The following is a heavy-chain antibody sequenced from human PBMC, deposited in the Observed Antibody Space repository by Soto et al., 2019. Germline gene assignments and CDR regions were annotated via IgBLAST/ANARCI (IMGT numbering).Heavy chain of an antibody. CDR1: GFTFSDYY. D-gene: IGHD2-15*01. Sequence: QVQLVESGGGLVKPGGSLRLSCAASGFTFSDYYMRWIRQAPGKGLEWVSYISSSGSTIYYADSVKGRFTISRDNAKNSLYLQMNSLRAEDTAVYYCARDEAWGVVAATLYYGMDVWGQGTTVTVSS. CDR2: ISSSGSTI. CDR3: ARDEAWGVVAATLYYGMDV. J-gene: IGHJ6*02. V-gene: IGHV3-11*01.